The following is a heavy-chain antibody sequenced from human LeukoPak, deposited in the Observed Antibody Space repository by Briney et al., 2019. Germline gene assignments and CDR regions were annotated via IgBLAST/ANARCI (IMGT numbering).Heavy chain of an antibody. V-gene: IGHV5-51*01. Sequence: GESLKVSCEGSGYSFTSYWIGWVRQMPGKGLEWMGIIYPGDSDTRYSPSFQGQVTISADKSISTAYLQWSSLKASDTAMYYCARLEYCSGGSCYGFSYFDYWGQGTLVTVSS. D-gene: IGHD2-15*01. CDR2: IYPGDSDT. J-gene: IGHJ4*02. CDR3: ARLEYCSGGSCYGFSYFDY. CDR1: GYSFTSYW.